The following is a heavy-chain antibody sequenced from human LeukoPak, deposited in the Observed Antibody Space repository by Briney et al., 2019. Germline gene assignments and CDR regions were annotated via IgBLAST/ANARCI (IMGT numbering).Heavy chain of an antibody. D-gene: IGHD2-2*01. Sequence: GGSLRLSCAASGFTFSSYSMNWVRQAPGKGLEWVSSISSSSSYIYYADSVKGRFTISRDNAKNSLYLQMNSLRAEDTAVYYCASDPGPYCSSTSCPHVDFDYWGQGTLVTVSS. CDR2: ISSSSSYI. CDR1: GFTFSSYS. V-gene: IGHV3-21*01. CDR3: ASDPGPYCSSTSCPHVDFDY. J-gene: IGHJ4*02.